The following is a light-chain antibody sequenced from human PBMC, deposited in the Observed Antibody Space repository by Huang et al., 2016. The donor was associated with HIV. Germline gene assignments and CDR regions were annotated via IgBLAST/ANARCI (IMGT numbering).Light chain of an antibody. CDR1: QSITTY. V-gene: IGKV1-39*01. CDR3: QQGYSPPLT. J-gene: IGKJ4*01. Sequence: DIQMTQSPSSLSASVGDRVTITCRASQSITTYLKWYQQKPGKSPKLLIYSASSLQSGVSSRFSGSGSGTDFSLTISSLQFEDFATYYCQQGYSPPLTFGGGTKVEIK. CDR2: SAS.